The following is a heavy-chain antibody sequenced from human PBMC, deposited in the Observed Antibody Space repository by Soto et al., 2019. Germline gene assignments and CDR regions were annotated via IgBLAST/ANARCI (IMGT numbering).Heavy chain of an antibody. V-gene: IGHV3-33*01. CDR1: GFTFSSYG. J-gene: IGHJ4*02. CDR2: IWYDGSNK. CDR3: ASEPNDGDLDAVVDY. D-gene: IGHD1-1*01. Sequence: QVQLVESGGGVVQPGRSLRLSCAASGFTFSSYGMHWVRQAPGKGLEWVAVIWYDGSNKYYADSVTGRFTNSRDNSKNALYLHMTRLRDEDTDVYYCASEPNDGDLDAVVDYWGQGTLVTVSS.